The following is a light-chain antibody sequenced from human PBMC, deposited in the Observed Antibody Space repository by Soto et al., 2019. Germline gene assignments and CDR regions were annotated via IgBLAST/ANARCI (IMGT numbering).Light chain of an antibody. CDR1: SSNIGSNT. CDR3: AAWDDSLNCHVV. V-gene: IGLV1-44*01. Sequence: QSVLTQPPSASGTPGQRVTISCSGSSSNIGSNTVNWYQQLPGTAPKLLIYSNNQRTSGVPDRFSGSKSGTSASLANSGLQSEDESDYYCAAWDDSLNCHVVFGGGTKLTVL. CDR2: SNN. J-gene: IGLJ2*01.